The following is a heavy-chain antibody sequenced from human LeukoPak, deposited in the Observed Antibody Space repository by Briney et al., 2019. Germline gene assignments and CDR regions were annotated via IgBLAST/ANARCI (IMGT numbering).Heavy chain of an antibody. V-gene: IGHV4-59*12. Sequence: SETLSLTCAVSGDSINSYHWSWIRQPPGKGLDWIGQISYTGSTNYNPSLKSRVTISVDTSKKQFSLRLSSVTAADTAVYYRARVRYGVFDYWGQGTLVTVSS. CDR3: ARVRYGVFDY. CDR1: GDSINSYH. CDR2: ISYTGST. J-gene: IGHJ4*02. D-gene: IGHD4-17*01.